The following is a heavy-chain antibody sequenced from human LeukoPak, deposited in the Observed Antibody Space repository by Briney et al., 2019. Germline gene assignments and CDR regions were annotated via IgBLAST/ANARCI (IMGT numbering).Heavy chain of an antibody. CDR3: ARESTIYYYGSGSYNY. D-gene: IGHD3-10*01. Sequence: GGSLRLSCAASGFTVSSNYMSWVRQAPGKGLKWVSVIYSGGSTYYADSVKGRFTISRDNSKNTLYLQMNSLRAEDTAVYYCARESTIYYYGSGSYNYWGQGTLVTVSS. CDR1: GFTVSSNY. V-gene: IGHV3-53*01. CDR2: IYSGGST. J-gene: IGHJ4*02.